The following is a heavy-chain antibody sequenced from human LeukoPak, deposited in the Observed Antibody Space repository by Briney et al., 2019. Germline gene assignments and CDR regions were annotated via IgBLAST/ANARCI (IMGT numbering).Heavy chain of an antibody. CDR3: AKGGSSSNWELPFDY. J-gene: IGHJ4*02. V-gene: IGHV3-23*01. D-gene: IGHD6-13*01. CDR2: MSGSGGST. Sequence: GGSLGLSCAASGFTFSDYAMSWVRQAPGKGLEWVSGMSGSGGSTYYADSVKGRFTISRDNSKNTLYLQMNGLRVEDTAVFYCAKGGSSSNWELPFDYWGQGALVTVSS. CDR1: GFTFSDYA.